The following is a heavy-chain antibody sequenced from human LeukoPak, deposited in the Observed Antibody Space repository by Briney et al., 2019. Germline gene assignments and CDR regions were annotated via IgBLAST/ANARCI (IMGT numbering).Heavy chain of an antibody. CDR2: IDTAGGT. V-gene: IGHV3-13*01. CDR1: GFDFSNFD. CDR3: ARGSPWSYYYMDV. Sequence: GGSLRLSCTAAGFDFSNFDFHWVRQLRGKGLEWVSHIDTAGGTYYPGSVKGRFTISRANAKKSLYLQMHNLRVGDTALYFCARGSPWSYYYMDVWGVGTAVSVS. D-gene: IGHD3-3*01. J-gene: IGHJ6*03.